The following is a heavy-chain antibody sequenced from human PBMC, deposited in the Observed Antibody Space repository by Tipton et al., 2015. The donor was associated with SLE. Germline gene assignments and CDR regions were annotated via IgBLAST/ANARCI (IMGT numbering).Heavy chain of an antibody. J-gene: IGHJ4*02. CDR3: AKDPGQLPFHIDY. Sequence: SLRLSCAASGFTFSSYAMSWVRQAPGKGLEWVSDISGSGGTTYYADSVNGRFTIPRHNSKNTLYLQMNSLRAEDTAVYFCAKDPGQLPFHIDYWGQEALVTVSS. V-gene: IGHV3-23*01. CDR2: ISGSGGTT. CDR1: GFTFSSYA. D-gene: IGHD4-23*01.